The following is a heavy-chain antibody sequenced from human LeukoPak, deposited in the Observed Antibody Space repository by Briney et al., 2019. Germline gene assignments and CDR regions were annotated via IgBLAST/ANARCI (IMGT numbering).Heavy chain of an antibody. CDR2: ISSSSSYT. D-gene: IGHD2-15*01. J-gene: IGHJ6*04. V-gene: IGHV3-11*06. Sequence: PGGSLRLSCAASGFTFSDYYMSWIRQAPGKGLEWVSYISSSSSYTNYADSVKGRFTISRDNAKNSLYLQMNSLRAEDTAVYYCVRGSECSGGSCYPVGYYYYYGMDVWGKGTTVTVSS. CDR1: GFTFSDYY. CDR3: VRGSECSGGSCYPVGYYYYYGMDV.